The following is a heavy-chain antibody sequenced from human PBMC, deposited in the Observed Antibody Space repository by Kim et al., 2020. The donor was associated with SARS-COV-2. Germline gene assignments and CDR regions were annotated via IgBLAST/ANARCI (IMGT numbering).Heavy chain of an antibody. CDR2: ISYDGSNK. CDR1: GFTFSSYG. Sequence: GGSLRLSCAASGFTFSSYGMHWVRQAPGKGLEWVAVISYDGSNKYYADSVKGRFTISRDNSKNTLYLQMNSLRAEDTAVYYCAKSLVGATVSGSFDYWGQGTLVTVSS. J-gene: IGHJ4*02. CDR3: AKSLVGATVSGSFDY. V-gene: IGHV3-30*18. D-gene: IGHD1-26*01.